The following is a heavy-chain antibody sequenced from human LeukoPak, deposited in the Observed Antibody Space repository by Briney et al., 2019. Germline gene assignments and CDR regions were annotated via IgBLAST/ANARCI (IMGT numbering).Heavy chain of an antibody. V-gene: IGHV4-34*01. Sequence: PSETLSLTCAVSGGPFSGYYWNWIRQSPGKGLEWIGEINHSGSTNYNPSLKSRVTISVDTSKNQFSLKLSSVTAADTAVYYCAREGKDIVVVPAAMRYYYYMDVWGKGTTVTISS. CDR3: AREGKDIVVVPAAMRYYYYMDV. CDR2: INHSGST. J-gene: IGHJ6*03. CDR1: GGPFSGYY. D-gene: IGHD2-2*01.